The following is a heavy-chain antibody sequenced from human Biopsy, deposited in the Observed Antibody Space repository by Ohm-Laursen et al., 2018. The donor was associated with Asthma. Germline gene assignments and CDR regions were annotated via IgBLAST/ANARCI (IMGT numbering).Heavy chain of an antibody. CDR3: ARGKTWGRSYYFDY. CDR2: VSSDGHNK. D-gene: IGHD6-6*01. V-gene: IGHV3-30-3*01. Sequence: SLRLSCSAPGFTFRSYAMHWVRQAPGKGLEWVALVSSDGHNKYYADSVKGRFTISRDNSKDTLYLQVNSLRGDDTAVYYCARGKTWGRSYYFDYWGQGTLVTVSS. CDR1: GFTFRSYA. J-gene: IGHJ4*02.